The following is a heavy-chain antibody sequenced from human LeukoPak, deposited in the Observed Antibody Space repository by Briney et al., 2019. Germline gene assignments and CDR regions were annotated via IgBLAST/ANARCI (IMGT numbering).Heavy chain of an antibody. V-gene: IGHV4-59*01. D-gene: IGHD3-10*01. J-gene: IGHJ3*02. CDR1: GGSISSYY. Sequence: SETLSLTCTVSGGSISSYYWSWIRQPPGKGLEWIGYIYYSGSTSYSPSLKSRVTILVDTSKNQLSLKLSSVTAADTAVYYCARDLSGYGSGGGFDIWGQGTMVTVSS. CDR3: ARDLSGYGSGGGFDI. CDR2: IYYSGST.